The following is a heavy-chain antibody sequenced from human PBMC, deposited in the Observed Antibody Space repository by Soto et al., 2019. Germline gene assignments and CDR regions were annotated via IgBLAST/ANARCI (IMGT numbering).Heavy chain of an antibody. CDR2: ISGSGGST. CDR3: ARGVKIYYDSSGYNP. CDR1: GFTFSSYA. Sequence: PGGSLRLSCAASGFTFSSYAMSWVRQAPGKGLEWVSAISGSGGSTYYADSVKGRFTISRDNSKNTLYLQMNSLRAEDTAVYYCARGVKIYYDSSGYNPWGQGTLVTVSS. D-gene: IGHD3-22*01. V-gene: IGHV3-23*01. J-gene: IGHJ5*02.